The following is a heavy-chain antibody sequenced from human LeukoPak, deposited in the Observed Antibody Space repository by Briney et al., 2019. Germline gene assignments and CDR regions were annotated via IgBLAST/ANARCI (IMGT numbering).Heavy chain of an antibody. V-gene: IGHV1-2*02. CDR3: ARNERVVPAGDYYHYGMDV. D-gene: IGHD2-2*01. CDR1: GYTFTGYY. CDR2: INPNSGGT. J-gene: IGHJ6*02. Sequence: ASVKVSCKASGYTFTGYYMHWVRQAPGQGLEWMGWINPNSGGTNYAQKFQGRVTMTRDTSISTAYMELSRLRSDDTAVYYCARNERVVPAGDYYHYGMDVWGQGTTVTVSS.